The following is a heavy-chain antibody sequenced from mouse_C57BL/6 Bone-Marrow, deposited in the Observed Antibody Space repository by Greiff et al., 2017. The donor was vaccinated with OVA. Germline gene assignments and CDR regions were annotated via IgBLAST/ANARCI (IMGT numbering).Heavy chain of an antibody. CDR1: GFNLKNTS. Sequence: CVAVLVRPGASVKLSCTASGFNLKNTSMHWVKQRPEQGLEWIGRIDLANGNTKYAPKFQGKATITAYTSSNTAYLQLSSLTSEDTAIYCCAWNWDGYYFDYWGQGTTLTVSS. D-gene: IGHD4-1*01. V-gene: IGHV14-3*01. J-gene: IGHJ2*01. CDR3: AWNWDGYYFDY. CDR2: IDLANGNT.